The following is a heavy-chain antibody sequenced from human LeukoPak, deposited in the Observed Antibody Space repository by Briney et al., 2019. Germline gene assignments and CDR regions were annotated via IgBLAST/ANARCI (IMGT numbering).Heavy chain of an antibody. Sequence: GGSLRLSCAASGFTFSSYGMHWVRQAPGKGLEWVAVIWYDGSNKYYADSVKGRFTISRDNSKNTLFLQMNSLRVEDTAVYYCAKEVHIVVVTGTPDFDYWGQGTLVTVSS. D-gene: IGHD2-21*02. CDR1: GFTFSSYG. CDR3: AKEVHIVVVTGTPDFDY. CDR2: IWYDGSNK. V-gene: IGHV3-30*02. J-gene: IGHJ4*02.